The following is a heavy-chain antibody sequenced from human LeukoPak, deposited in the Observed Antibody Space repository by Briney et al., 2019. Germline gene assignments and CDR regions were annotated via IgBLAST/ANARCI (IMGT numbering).Heavy chain of an antibody. CDR1: GFTFSSYS. D-gene: IGHD6-19*01. V-gene: IGHV3-21*01. CDR3: ARMIYSSGWYRLGPFDY. J-gene: IGHJ4*02. Sequence: GGSLRLSCAASGFTFSSYSMNWVRQAPGKGLEWVSSISSSSSYIYYADSVKGRFTISRDNAKNSLYLQMNSLGAEDTAVYYCARMIYSSGWYRLGPFDYWGQGTLVTVSS. CDR2: ISSSSSYI.